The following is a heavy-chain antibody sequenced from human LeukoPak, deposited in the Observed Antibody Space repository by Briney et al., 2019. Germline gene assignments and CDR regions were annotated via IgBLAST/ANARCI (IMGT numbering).Heavy chain of an antibody. J-gene: IGHJ3*02. Sequence: ASVKVSCKVSGYTLTELSMHWVRQAPGKGLEWMGGFDPEDGETIYAQKFQGRVTMTEDTSTDTAYMELSSLRSEDTAVYCCATGFYGSGPDAFDIWGQGTMVTVSS. CDR3: ATGFYGSGPDAFDI. V-gene: IGHV1-24*01. D-gene: IGHD3-10*01. CDR2: FDPEDGET. CDR1: GYTLTELS.